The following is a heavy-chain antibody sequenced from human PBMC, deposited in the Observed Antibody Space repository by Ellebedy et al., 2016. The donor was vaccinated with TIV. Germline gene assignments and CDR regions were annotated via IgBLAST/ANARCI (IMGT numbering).Heavy chain of an antibody. CDR1: GITFKNAW. Sequence: GESLKISCATSGITFKNAWMSWVRQAPGKGLEWVGRIKSKTDGGAIDYAAPVKGRFTISRDDSKRTLFLQMNSLNAEDTAVYYCTTGSSRGYWGQGTLVTVSS. V-gene: IGHV3-15*01. CDR2: IKSKTDGGAI. D-gene: IGHD6-13*01. CDR3: TTGSSRGY. J-gene: IGHJ4*02.